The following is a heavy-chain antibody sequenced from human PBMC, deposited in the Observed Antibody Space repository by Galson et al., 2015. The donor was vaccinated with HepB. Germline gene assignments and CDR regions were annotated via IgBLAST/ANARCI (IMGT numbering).Heavy chain of an antibody. D-gene: IGHD5-18*01. CDR1: GFTFGDYA. J-gene: IGHJ4*02. CDR3: TRDMAWLKLWPSFDY. Sequence: SLRLSCAASGFTFGDYAMSWVRQAPGKGLEWVGFIRSKAYGGTTEYAASVKGRFTISRDDSKSIAYLQMNSLKTEDTAVYYCTRDMAWLKLWPSFDYWGQGTLVTVSS. V-gene: IGHV3-49*04. CDR2: IRSKAYGGTT.